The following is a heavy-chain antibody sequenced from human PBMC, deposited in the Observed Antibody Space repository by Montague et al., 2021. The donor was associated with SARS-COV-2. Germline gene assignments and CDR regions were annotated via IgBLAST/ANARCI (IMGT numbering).Heavy chain of an antibody. D-gene: IGHD3-9*01. CDR3: VRVNYDILTDYYFLDY. V-gene: IGHV3-74*01. Sequence: SLRLSCAASGFTFGHYWMHWVRQAPGKGLVWVSRISTDGSTTTYADSVKGRFTISRDNAKNTLYLQMNSLRAEDTAVYYCVRVNYDILTDYYFLDYWGQGTLVTVSS. CDR2: ISTDGSTT. CDR1: GFTFGHYW. J-gene: IGHJ4*02.